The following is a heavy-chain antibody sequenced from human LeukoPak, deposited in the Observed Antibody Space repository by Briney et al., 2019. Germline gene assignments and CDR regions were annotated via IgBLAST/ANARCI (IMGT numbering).Heavy chain of an antibody. D-gene: IGHD3-22*01. V-gene: IGHV1-8*01. J-gene: IGHJ3*02. CDR3: ARVDYDSSGYYSGAFDI. Sequence: GASVKVSCKASGYTFTSYDINWVRQATGQGLEWMGWMNPNSGNTGYAQKFQGRVTMTRDTSISTAYMELSRLRSDDTAVYYCARVDYDSSGYYSGAFDIWGQGTMVTVSS. CDR2: MNPNSGNT. CDR1: GYTFTSYD.